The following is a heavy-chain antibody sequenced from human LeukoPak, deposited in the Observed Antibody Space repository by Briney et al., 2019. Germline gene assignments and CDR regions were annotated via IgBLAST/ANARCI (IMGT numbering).Heavy chain of an antibody. Sequence: GSLRLSCAASGFTFSTYWMHWVRQVPGKGLLWVSSINTDGSSTSYADSVKGRFTISRDNAKNTLYLQMNSLRAEDTAVYYCVRPSYDILTGYSPFDPWGQGTLVTVSS. V-gene: IGHV3-74*01. J-gene: IGHJ5*02. D-gene: IGHD3-9*01. CDR1: GFTFSTYW. CDR2: INTDGSST. CDR3: VRPSYDILTGYSPFDP.